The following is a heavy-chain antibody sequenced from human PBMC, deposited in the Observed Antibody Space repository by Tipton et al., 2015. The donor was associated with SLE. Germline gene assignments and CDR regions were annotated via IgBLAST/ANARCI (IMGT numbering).Heavy chain of an antibody. CDR3: ARSAGLTNGEYYQH. CDR2: INHSGST. V-gene: IGHV4-34*01. CDR1: GGSFNNYY. J-gene: IGHJ1*01. Sequence: TLSLTCAVYGGSFNNYYWSWIRQPPGKGLEWIGEINHSGSTNYNPSLKSRVTISVDTSKNQFSLKLSSVTAADTAVYYCARSAGLTNGEYYQHWGQGTLVTVSS. D-gene: IGHD3-3*01.